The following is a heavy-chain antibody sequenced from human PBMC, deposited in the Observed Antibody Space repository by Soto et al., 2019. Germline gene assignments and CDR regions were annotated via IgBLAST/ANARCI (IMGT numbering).Heavy chain of an antibody. CDR3: ASSEVSVAATPGGAFAGFDI. D-gene: IGHD2-15*01. V-gene: IGHV4-30-4*01. CDR1: GGSISSGDYY. Sequence: QVQLQESGPGLVKPSQTLSLTCTVPGGSISSGDYYWSWIAQPPRKGQERIGNICYSGNTYYNPYLHRRVTISVDTSKNQYSLKLSSVTAADPDVYYCASSEVSVAATPGGAFAGFDIWGQGALVTVSS. CDR2: ICYSGNT. J-gene: IGHJ3*02.